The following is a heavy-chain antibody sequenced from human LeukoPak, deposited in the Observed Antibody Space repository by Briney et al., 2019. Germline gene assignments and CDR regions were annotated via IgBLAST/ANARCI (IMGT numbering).Heavy chain of an antibody. D-gene: IGHD7-27*01. J-gene: IGHJ4*02. V-gene: IGHV4-59*08. CDR3: ARHRGKWGWDY. CDR1: GGSISEDY. CDR2: IYYSRST. Sequence: SSESLSLTCVVPGGSISEDYWSSIREPPRRRRECIEYIYYSRSTNYIPYLESRLPISVDTSKNQASMKLRSGTAADTGMYYCARHRGKWGWDYWGQGTLVSV.